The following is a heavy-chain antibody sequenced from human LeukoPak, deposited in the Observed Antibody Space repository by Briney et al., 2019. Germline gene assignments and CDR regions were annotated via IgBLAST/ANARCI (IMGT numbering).Heavy chain of an antibody. CDR1: GFTFTSSA. Sequence: SVKVSCKASGFTFTSSAVQWVRQARGQRLEWIGWIVVGSGNTNYAQKFQERVTITRDMSTSTAYMELSSQRSEDTAVYYCAAGYSSGWFGQYYFDYWGQGTLVTVSS. V-gene: IGHV1-58*01. J-gene: IGHJ4*02. CDR3: AAGYSSGWFGQYYFDY. CDR2: IVVGSGNT. D-gene: IGHD6-19*01.